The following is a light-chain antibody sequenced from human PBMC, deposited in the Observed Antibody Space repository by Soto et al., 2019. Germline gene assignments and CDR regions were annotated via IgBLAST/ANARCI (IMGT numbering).Light chain of an antibody. Sequence: VMTQSPATLSVSPGERASLSCRASHSVSSNLAWYQQKPGQAPRLLIYDASNRATGIPARFSGSGSGTDFTLTISSLEPEDFAVYYCQQRSNWPPITFGQGTRPE. CDR1: HSVSSN. CDR3: QQRSNWPPIT. CDR2: DAS. J-gene: IGKJ5*01. V-gene: IGKV3-11*01.